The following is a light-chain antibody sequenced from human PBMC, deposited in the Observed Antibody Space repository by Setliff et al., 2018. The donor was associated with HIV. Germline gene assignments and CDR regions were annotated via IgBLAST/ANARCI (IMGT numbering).Light chain of an antibody. CDR2: EVS. CDR3: SSYTSSSTLL. J-gene: IGLJ2*01. V-gene: IGLV2-14*01. Sequence: SALTQPASVSGSPGQSITISCTGTSSDVGSYNYVSWYQQHPGKAPKVMIYEVSNRPSGVSNRFSGSKSGNTASLTISGLQAEDEADYYCSSYTSSSTLLFGGGTKVTVL. CDR1: SSDVGSYNY.